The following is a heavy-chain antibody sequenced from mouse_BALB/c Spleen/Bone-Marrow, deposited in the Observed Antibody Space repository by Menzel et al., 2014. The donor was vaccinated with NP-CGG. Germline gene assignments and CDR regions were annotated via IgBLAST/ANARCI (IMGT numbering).Heavy chain of an antibody. D-gene: IGHD1-2*01. CDR2: IYPGSGST. J-gene: IGHJ3*01. Sequence: LKQSGSELVRPGASVKLSCKASGYTFTSYWMHWVKQRPGQGLEWIGNIYPGSGSTNYDEKFKSKATLTVDTSSSTAYMQPSSLTSEDSAVYYCTSLRLPYWGQGTLVTVSA. CDR3: TSLRLPY. CDR1: GYTFTSYW. V-gene: IGHV1S22*01.